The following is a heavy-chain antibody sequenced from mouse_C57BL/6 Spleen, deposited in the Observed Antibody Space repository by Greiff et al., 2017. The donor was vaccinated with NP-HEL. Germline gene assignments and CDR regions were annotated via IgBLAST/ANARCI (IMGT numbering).Heavy chain of an antibody. J-gene: IGHJ3*01. V-gene: IGHV5-17*01. CDR3: ARSWDGEFAY. CDR2: ISSGSSTI. Sequence: EVNLVESGGGLVKPGGSLKLSCAASGFTFSDYGMHWVRQAPEKGLEWVAYISSGSSTIYYADTVKGRFTISRDNAKNTLFLQMTSLRSEDTAMYYCARSWDGEFAYWGQGTLVTVSA. CDR1: GFTFSDYG. D-gene: IGHD4-1*01.